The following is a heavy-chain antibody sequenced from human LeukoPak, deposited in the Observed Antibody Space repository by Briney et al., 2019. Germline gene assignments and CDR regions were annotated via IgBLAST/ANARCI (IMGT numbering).Heavy chain of an antibody. CDR1: GFTFSNAW. J-gene: IGHJ4*02. CDR3: ARRVTYYYDSSGKQFDY. CDR2: INHSGRT. D-gene: IGHD3-22*01. V-gene: IGHV4-34*01. Sequence: GSLRLSCAASGFTFSNAWMSWVPPPPGEGLEWIWEINHSGRTNYNPPLKSRVTISVDTSKNQFSLKLSSVTAADTAVYYCARRVTYYYDSSGKQFDYWGQGTLVTVSS.